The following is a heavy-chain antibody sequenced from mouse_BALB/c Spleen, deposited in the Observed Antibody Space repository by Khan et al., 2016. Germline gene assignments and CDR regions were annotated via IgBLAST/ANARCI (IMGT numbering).Heavy chain of an antibody. CDR1: GYAFSGYW. V-gene: IGHV1-80*01. D-gene: IGHD2-14*01. CDR3: ARGTPFAS. J-gene: IGHJ3*01. Sequence: QVQLKQSGAELVRPGSSVKISCKASGYAFSGYWMNWVKQRPGQGLEWIGQIYPGDGDTNYNGKFKGKATLTADKSSSTAYMQLSSLTSEVSAVYFCARGTPFASWGQGTLVTVSA. CDR2: IYPGDGDT.